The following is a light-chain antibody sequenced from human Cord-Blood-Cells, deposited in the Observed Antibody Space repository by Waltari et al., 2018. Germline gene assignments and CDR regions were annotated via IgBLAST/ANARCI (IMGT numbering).Light chain of an antibody. Sequence: QSALTQPPSASGSPGQSVTISCTGTSSDVGGYNYVSWYQQHPGNAPKLMIYEVSKRPSGVPDRCSGSKSGNTASLTVSGLQDEDEADYYCSLYAGSNNLVFGGGNKLIVL. V-gene: IGLV2-8*01. CDR2: EVS. CDR3: SLYAGSNNLV. CDR1: SSDVGGYNY. J-gene: IGLJ2*01.